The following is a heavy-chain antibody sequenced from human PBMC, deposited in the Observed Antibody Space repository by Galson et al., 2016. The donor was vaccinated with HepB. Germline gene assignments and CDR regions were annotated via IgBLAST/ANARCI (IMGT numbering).Heavy chain of an antibody. Sequence: SLRLSCAASGFTFSNYAMSWVRQAPGKGLEWVSAINFNSGSTYYADSVKGRFTISRDNSKNTLYLQMKSLRAEDTAVYYCAKTHWAIGRFDYWGQGTRVTVSS. CDR2: INFNSGST. CDR1: GFTFSNYA. J-gene: IGHJ4*02. CDR3: AKTHWAIGRFDY. D-gene: IGHD7-27*01. V-gene: IGHV3-23*01.